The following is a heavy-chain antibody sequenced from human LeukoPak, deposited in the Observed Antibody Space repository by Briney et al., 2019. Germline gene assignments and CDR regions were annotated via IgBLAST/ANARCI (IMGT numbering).Heavy chain of an antibody. CDR1: GGSISSSSYY. CDR2: IYYRGST. V-gene: IGHV4-39*01. J-gene: IGHJ4*02. CDR3: ARLWSTDCSGGTCPHQPNY. D-gene: IGHD2-15*01. Sequence: SETLSLTCTVSGGSISSSSYYWGWIRQPPGKGLEWIGSIYYRGSTYYNPSLKSRVTISVDTSKNQSSLKLRSVTAADTAVYYCARLWSTDCSGGTCPHQPNYWGQGILVTVSS.